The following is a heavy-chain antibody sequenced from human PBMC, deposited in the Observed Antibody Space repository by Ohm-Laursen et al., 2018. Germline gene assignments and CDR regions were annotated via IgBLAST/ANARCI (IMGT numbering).Heavy chain of an antibody. V-gene: IGHV4-4*07. J-gene: IGHJ4*02. CDR2: IYTSGST. CDR3: ARQDSGDYYFDY. D-gene: IGHD4-17*01. Sequence: SETLSLTCTASGGSISSYYWSWIRQPAGKGLEWIGRIYTSGSTNYNPSLESRVTISADTSKNQFSLRLTSVTAADTAVYYCARQDSGDYYFDYWGQGTLVTVSS. CDR1: GGSISSYY.